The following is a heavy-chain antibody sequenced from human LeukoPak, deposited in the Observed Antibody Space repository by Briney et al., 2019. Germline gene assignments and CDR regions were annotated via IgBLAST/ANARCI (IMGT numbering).Heavy chain of an antibody. V-gene: IGHV3-30*04. CDR1: GFTFSSYA. CDR2: ISYDGSNK. D-gene: IGHD5-24*01. Sequence: GRSLRLSCAASGFTFSSYAMHWVRQASGKGLEWVAVISYDGSNKYYADSVKGRFTISRGNSKNTLYLQMNSLRAEDTAVYYCASGDRDGYNSFDYWGQGTLVTVSS. CDR3: ASGDRDGYNSFDY. J-gene: IGHJ4*02.